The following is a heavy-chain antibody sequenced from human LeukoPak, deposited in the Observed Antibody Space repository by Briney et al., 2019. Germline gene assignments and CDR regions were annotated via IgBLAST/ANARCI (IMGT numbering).Heavy chain of an antibody. CDR1: GGSISPYY. V-gene: IGHV4-4*07. CDR3: ARDRSSSWHDAFDI. CDR2: IYVAGNT. Sequence: SETLSLTCTVSGGSISPYYWSWIRQSAGKGLEWIGRIYVAGNTDYNPSLKGRVFISVDPSTNQFSLKVKSVTAADTAVYYCARDRSSSWHDAFDIWGQGTMVTVSS. J-gene: IGHJ3*02. D-gene: IGHD6-13*01.